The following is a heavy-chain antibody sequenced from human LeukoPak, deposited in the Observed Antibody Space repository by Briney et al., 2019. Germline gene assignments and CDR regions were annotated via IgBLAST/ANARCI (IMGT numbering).Heavy chain of an antibody. CDR3: AKDRFGEYHPFDY. J-gene: IGHJ4*02. V-gene: IGHV3-30*18. CDR2: ISYDGSNK. D-gene: IGHD3-10*01. CDR1: GFTFNIYG. Sequence: PGGSLRLSCAASGFTFNIYGMHWVRQAPGKGLEWVAVISYDGSNKYYADSVKGRFTISRDNSKNTLHLQMNSLRPEDTAVYYCAKDRFGEYHPFDYWGQGTRVTVSS.